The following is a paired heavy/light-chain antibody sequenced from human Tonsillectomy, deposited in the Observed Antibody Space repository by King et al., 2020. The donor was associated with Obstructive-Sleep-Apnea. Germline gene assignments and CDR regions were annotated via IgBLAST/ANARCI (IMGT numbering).Light chain of an antibody. J-gene: IGLJ3*02. V-gene: IGLV1-40*01. CDR3: QSYDSSLRWV. Sequence: QSVLTQPPSVSGAPGQRVTISCIGSSSNIGAGYDVHWYQQLPGTAPKLLIYGDNNRPSGVPDRFSGSKSGTSASLAITGLQAEDEADYYCQSYDSSLRWVFGGGTKLTVL. CDR2: GDN. CDR1: SSNIGAGYD.
Heavy chain of an antibody. CDR1: GFTFSNYA. J-gene: IGHJ4*02. Sequence: QVQVVESGGGVVQPGRSLRLSCAASGFTFSNYAMHWVRQAPGKGLEWVAVISYDGSTKYYADSVKGRFTISRDNSKNTLYLQMNSLRAEDTAVYYCARGYYYGSGAECFDHWGQGTLVTVSS. V-gene: IGHV3-30-3*01. CDR2: ISYDGSTK. CDR3: ARGYYYGSGAECFDH. D-gene: IGHD3-10*01.